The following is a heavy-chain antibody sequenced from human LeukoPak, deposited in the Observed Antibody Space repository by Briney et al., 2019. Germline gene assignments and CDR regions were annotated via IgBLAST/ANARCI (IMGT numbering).Heavy chain of an antibody. CDR2: INSDGSST. V-gene: IGHV3-74*01. Sequence: GGSLRLSCAASGFTFSSYWMHWVRQAPGKGLLWVSRINSDGSSTSYADSVKGRFAISRDNAKSTLYLQMNSLRAEDTAVYYCARALAVAGTGGHYWGQGTLVTVSS. CDR3: ARALAVAGTGGHY. CDR1: GFTFSSYW. J-gene: IGHJ4*02. D-gene: IGHD6-19*01.